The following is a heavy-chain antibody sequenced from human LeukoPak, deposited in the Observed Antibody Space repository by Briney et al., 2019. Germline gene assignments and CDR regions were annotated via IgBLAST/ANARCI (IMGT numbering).Heavy chain of an antibody. Sequence: GGSLRLSCAASGFTFDDYAMHWVRQAPGKGLEWVSLSWDGGSTYYADSVKGRFTISRDNSKNSLYLQMNSLRAEDTALYYCAKDKDYSSSWYYFDYWGQGTLVTVSS. CDR2: SWDGGST. CDR3: AKDKDYSSSWYYFDY. V-gene: IGHV3-43D*03. J-gene: IGHJ4*02. CDR1: GFTFDDYA. D-gene: IGHD6-13*01.